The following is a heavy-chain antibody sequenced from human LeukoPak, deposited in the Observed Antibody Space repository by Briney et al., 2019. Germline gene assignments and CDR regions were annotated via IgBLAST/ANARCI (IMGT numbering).Heavy chain of an antibody. J-gene: IGHJ4*02. CDR2: ISSSSSHI. V-gene: IGHV3-21*01. CDR1: GFTFSSYT. CDR3: ARVVPDTGFFY. Sequence: PGGSLRLSCAASGFTFSSYTMNWVRQAPGKGLEWVSSISSSSSHIYYADSVKGRFTISRDNAKNSLYLQMSSLRAEDTAVYYCARVVPDTGFFYWGQGTLVTVSS. D-gene: IGHD3-3*01.